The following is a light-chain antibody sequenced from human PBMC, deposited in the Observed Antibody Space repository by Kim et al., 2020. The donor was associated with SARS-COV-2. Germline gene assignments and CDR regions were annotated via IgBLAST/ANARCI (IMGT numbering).Light chain of an antibody. CDR1: SGRIASNY. CDR2: EYN. CDR3: QSYDSSNVV. J-gene: IGLJ2*01. V-gene: IGLV6-57*03. Sequence: GKTVTSSATPSSGRIASNYVQCYQQRPGSAPTTVIYEYNQRPSGVPDRFSGSIDSSSNSASLTISGLKTEDEADYYCQSYDSSNVVFGGGTQLTVL.